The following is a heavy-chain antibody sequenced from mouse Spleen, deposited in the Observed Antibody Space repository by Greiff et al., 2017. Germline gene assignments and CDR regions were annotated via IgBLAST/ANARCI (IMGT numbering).Heavy chain of an antibody. V-gene: IGHV5-4*01. D-gene: IGHD4-1*01. CDR1: GFTFSSYA. CDR3: AREGANWDSWFAY. J-gene: IGHJ3*01. Sequence: EVKLVESGGGLVKPGGSLKLSCAASGFTFSSYAMSWVRQTPEKRLEWVATISDGGSYTYYPDNVKGRFTISRDNAKNNLYLQMSHLKSEDTAMYYCAREGANWDSWFAYWGQGTLVTVSA. CDR2: ISDGGSYT.